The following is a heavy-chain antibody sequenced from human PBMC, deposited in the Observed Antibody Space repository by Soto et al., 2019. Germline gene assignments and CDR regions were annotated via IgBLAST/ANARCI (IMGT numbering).Heavy chain of an antibody. Sequence: SETLSLTCTVSGGSISSYYWSWIRQPPGKGLEWIGYIYYSGSTNYNPSLKSRVTISVDTSKNQFSLKLSSVTAADTAVYYCARHFFRAPYYYYYYMDVWGKGTTVTVSS. CDR3: ARHFFRAPYYYYYYMDV. J-gene: IGHJ6*03. CDR1: GGSISSYY. D-gene: IGHD3-3*01. V-gene: IGHV4-59*08. CDR2: IYYSGST.